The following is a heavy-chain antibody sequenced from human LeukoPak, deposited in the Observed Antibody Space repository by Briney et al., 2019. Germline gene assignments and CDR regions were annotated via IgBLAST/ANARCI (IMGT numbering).Heavy chain of an antibody. CDR1: GYTFTSYA. D-gene: IGHD3-3*01. CDR2: INTNTGNP. CDR3: ARSGDFWSGYLGNYYYYMDV. Sequence: ASVKVSCKASGYTFTSYAMNWVRQAPGQGLEWMGWINTNTGNPTYAQGFTGRFVFSLDTSVSTAYLQISSLKAEDTAVYYCARSGDFWSGYLGNYYYYMDVWGKGTTVTVSS. V-gene: IGHV7-4-1*02. J-gene: IGHJ6*03.